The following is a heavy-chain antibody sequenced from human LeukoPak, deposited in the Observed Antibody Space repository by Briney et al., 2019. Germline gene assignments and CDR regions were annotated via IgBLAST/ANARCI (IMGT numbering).Heavy chain of an antibody. J-gene: IGHJ4*02. CDR3: ARDPRGYSGYDKDY. V-gene: IGHV3-7*04. D-gene: IGHD5-12*01. CDR1: GFIFSTYW. CDR2: IRQDGSEK. Sequence: GGSLRLSCAASGFIFSTYWMSWVRQAPGKGLEWVANIRQDGSEKYYVDSVKGRFTISRDNAKNSLYLQMNTLRAEDTAVYYCARDPRGYSGYDKDYWGQGTLVTVSS.